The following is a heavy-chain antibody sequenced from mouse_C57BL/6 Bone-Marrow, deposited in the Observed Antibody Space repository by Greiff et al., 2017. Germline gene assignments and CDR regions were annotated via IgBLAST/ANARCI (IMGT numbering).Heavy chain of an antibody. CDR2: IDPSDSYT. V-gene: IGHV1-50*01. Sequence: QVQLQQPGAELVKPGASVKLSCKASGYTFTSYWMQWVKQRPGQGLEWIGEIDPSDSYTNYNQKFKGKATLTVDTSSSTAYMQLSSLTSVGSAVYNCARGGYYGSYFNYWGQGTTLTVSS. CDR3: ARGGYYGSYFNY. D-gene: IGHD1-1*01. CDR1: GYTFTSYW. J-gene: IGHJ2*01.